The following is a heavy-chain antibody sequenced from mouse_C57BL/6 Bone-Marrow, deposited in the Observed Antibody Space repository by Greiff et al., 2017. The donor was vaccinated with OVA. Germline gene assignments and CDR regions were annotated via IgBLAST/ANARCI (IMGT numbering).Heavy chain of an antibody. V-gene: IGHV5-6*01. J-gene: IGHJ2*01. CDR1: GFTFSSYG. CDR3: ARQDGYYRYYFDY. Sequence: EVKLVESGGDLVKPGGSLKLSCAASGFTFSSYGMSWVRQTPDKRLEWVATISSGGSYTYYPDRVKGRFTISRDNAKNTLYLQMSSLKSEDTAMYYCARQDGYYRYYFDYWGQGTTLTVSS. D-gene: IGHD2-3*01. CDR2: ISSGGSYT.